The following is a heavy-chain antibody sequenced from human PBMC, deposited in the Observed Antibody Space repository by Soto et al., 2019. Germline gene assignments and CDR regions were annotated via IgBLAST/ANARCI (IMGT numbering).Heavy chain of an antibody. Sequence: GGSLRLSCAASGFTFSSYAMSWVRQAPGKGLEWVSAISGSGGSTYYADSVKGRFTISRDNSKNTLYLQMNSLRAEDTAVYYCAKWAGMPQWLEGLFDDWGQGTLVTVSS. J-gene: IGHJ4*02. CDR2: ISGSGGST. CDR3: AKWAGMPQWLEGLFDD. CDR1: GFTFSSYA. D-gene: IGHD6-19*01. V-gene: IGHV3-23*01.